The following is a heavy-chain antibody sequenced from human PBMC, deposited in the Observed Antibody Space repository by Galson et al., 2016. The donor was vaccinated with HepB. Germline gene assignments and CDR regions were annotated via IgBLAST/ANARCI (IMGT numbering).Heavy chain of an antibody. CDR2: IDDSGSA. Sequence: PLSLTCTVSDVSVTSADYFWSWIRQLPGQGLEWIGHIDDSGSADYNPSLKSRIFMSVDTSENKLSLEVRSVTAADTAVYYCARNSSSGVFDSWGQGTLVTVSS. J-gene: IGHJ4*02. V-gene: IGHV4-31*03. CDR1: DVSVTSADYF. CDR3: ARNSSSGVFDS. D-gene: IGHD6-6*01.